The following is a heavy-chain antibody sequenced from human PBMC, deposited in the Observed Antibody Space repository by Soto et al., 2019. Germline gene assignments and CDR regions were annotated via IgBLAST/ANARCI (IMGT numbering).Heavy chain of an antibody. D-gene: IGHD4-17*01. CDR3: AHGFNGDYYFDY. Sequence: SGPTLVKPTQPLTLTCTFSGFSLSTSGVGVGWIRQPPGKALECLPLIYWDDDKRYSPSLKSRLTITKDTSKNQVVLTMTNMDTVDTATYYCAHGFNGDYYFDYWGQGTLVTVSS. V-gene: IGHV2-5*02. J-gene: IGHJ4*02. CDR1: GFSLSTSGVG. CDR2: IYWDDDK.